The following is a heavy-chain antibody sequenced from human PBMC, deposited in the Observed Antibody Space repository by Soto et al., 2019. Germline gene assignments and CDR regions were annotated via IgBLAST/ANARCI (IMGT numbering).Heavy chain of an antibody. CDR3: ARAISGYVT. D-gene: IGHD5-12*01. CDR1: GITYTTYP. V-gene: IGHV1-3*01. CDR2: INAGNGDT. Sequence: QVQLVQSGAEVKKPGASVKISCKASGITYTTYPMHWVRQAPGQGLEWMGWINAGNGDTRYSQRFQGRVTLTRDTSATTTYMDLSSLRSEDTSIYYCARAISGYVTWGQGTLVTVSS. J-gene: IGHJ4*02.